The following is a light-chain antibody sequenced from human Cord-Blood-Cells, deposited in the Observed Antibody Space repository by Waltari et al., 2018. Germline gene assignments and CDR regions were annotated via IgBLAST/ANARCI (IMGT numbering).Light chain of an antibody. CDR1: SSDVGGYNY. J-gene: IGLJ3*02. V-gene: IGLV2-14*03. CDR3: SSYTSSSTLGV. Sequence: QSALTQPASVSGSTGQSITISCTGNSSDVGGYNYVPWYQQHPGKAPKLTIYDVSNRPSGVSNRVSGSKSGNTASLTISGLQAEDEADYYCSSYTSSSTLGVFGGGTKLTVL. CDR2: DVS.